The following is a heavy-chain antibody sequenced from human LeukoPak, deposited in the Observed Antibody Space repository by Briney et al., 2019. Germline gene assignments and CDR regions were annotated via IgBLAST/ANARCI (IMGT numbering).Heavy chain of an antibody. CDR2: ISAYNGNT. Sequence: ASVKVSCKASGYTFTSYGISWVRQAPGQRLEWMGWISAYNGNTNYAQKLQGRVTMTTDTSTSTAYMELRSLRSDDTAVYYYARDRADIVVVPAARDYYYYGMDVWGQGTTVTVSS. V-gene: IGHV1-18*01. CDR3: ARDRADIVVVPAARDYYYYGMDV. CDR1: GYTFTSYG. J-gene: IGHJ6*02. D-gene: IGHD2-2*01.